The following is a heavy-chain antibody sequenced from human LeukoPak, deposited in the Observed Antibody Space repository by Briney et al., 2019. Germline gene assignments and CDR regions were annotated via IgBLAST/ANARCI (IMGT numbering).Heavy chain of an antibody. V-gene: IGHV3-11*01. CDR3: ARRGYYYGSGDFYYYGMDV. D-gene: IGHD3-10*01. Sequence: GGSLRLSCAASGFTFSDYYMSWIRQAPGKGLEWVSYISSSGSTIYYTDSVKGRFTISRDNAKNSLYLQMNSLRAEDTAVYYCARRGYYYGSGDFYYYGMDVWGQGTTVTVSS. CDR1: GFTFSDYY. CDR2: ISSSGSTI. J-gene: IGHJ6*02.